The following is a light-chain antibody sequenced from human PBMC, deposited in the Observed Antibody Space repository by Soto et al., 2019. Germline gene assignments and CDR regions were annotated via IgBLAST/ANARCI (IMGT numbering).Light chain of an antibody. CDR3: QQYNNWPYT. V-gene: IGKV3-15*01. CDR1: QSVSSN. Sequence: EIVMTQSPATLSVSPGDRATLSCRASQSVSSNLAWYQQKPGQAPRLLIYGASTRANGIPARFSGSGSGTEFTLTISSLQAEDFALYYCQQYNNWPYTFGQGNKLEIK. CDR2: GAS. J-gene: IGKJ2*01.